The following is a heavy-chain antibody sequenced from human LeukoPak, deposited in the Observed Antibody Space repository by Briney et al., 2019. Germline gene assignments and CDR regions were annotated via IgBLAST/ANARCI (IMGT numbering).Heavy chain of an antibody. V-gene: IGHV4-34*01. J-gene: IGHJ5*02. CDR1: GGPFSGYY. CDR2: INHSGST. D-gene: IGHD6-13*01. Sequence: SETLSLTCAVYGGPFSGYYWSWIRQPPGKGLEWIGEINHSGSTNYNPSLKARVTLSVETSKNQFSLKLSSVTAADTAVYYCARVDKSSSWYRNWFDPWGQGTLVTVSS. CDR3: ARVDKSSSWYRNWFDP.